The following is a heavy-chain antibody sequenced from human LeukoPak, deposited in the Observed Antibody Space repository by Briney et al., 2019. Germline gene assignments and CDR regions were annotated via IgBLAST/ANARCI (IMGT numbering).Heavy chain of an antibody. CDR1: GFTFSSYA. Sequence: PGGSLRLSCAASGFTFSSYAMHWVRQAPGKGLEYVSAIISNGGRTYYANSVNGRLTISRDNSKNTLYLQMGSLRAEDMAVYYCARVRNSGSYPDYWGQGTLVTVSS. CDR2: IISNGGRT. CDR3: ARVRNSGSYPDY. D-gene: IGHD1-26*01. J-gene: IGHJ4*02. V-gene: IGHV3-64*01.